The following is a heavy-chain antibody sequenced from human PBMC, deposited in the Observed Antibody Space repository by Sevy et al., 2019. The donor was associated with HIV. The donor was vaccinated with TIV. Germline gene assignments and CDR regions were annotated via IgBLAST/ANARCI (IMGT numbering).Heavy chain of an antibody. J-gene: IGHJ4*02. CDR2: IGYDGTDK. Sequence: GGSLRLSCTASGFTFSYYGMHWVRQAPGKGLEWVAFIGYDGTDKYYSESVKGRFAISRDNSKNTVFLEVNSLRTDDTAIYYCAKNTASAGTGGFDYWGQGALVTVSS. CDR3: AKNTASAGTGGFDY. CDR1: GFTFSYYG. V-gene: IGHV3-30*02. D-gene: IGHD6-13*01.